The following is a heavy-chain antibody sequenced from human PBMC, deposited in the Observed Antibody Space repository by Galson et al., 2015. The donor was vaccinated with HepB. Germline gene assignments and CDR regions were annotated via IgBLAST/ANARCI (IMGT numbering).Heavy chain of an antibody. J-gene: IGHJ6*03. CDR3: ARGNDYSNYGLDYYYMDV. V-gene: IGHV6-1*01. CDR1: GDSVSSNSAA. CDR2: TYYRSKWYN. Sequence: CAISGDSVSSNSAAWNWIRQSPSRGLEWLGRTYYRSKWYNDYAVSVKSRITINPDTSKNQFSLQLNSVTPEDTAVYYCARGNDYSNYGLDYYYMDVWGKGTTVTVSS. D-gene: IGHD4-11*01.